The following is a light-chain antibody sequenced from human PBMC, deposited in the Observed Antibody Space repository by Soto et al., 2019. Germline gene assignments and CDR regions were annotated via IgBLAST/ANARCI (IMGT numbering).Light chain of an antibody. V-gene: IGKV1D-16*01. Sequence: DTQMTQFPSSLSASIGDRVTMTCRASQDINNWLGWYQQKAGEAPKSLISAAFNLQSGVPSRFSGSRSGTDFTLTISNLQPEDSATYYCQQYDSYPLTFGGGTKVEIK. CDR3: QQYDSYPLT. CDR2: AAF. CDR1: QDINNW. J-gene: IGKJ4*01.